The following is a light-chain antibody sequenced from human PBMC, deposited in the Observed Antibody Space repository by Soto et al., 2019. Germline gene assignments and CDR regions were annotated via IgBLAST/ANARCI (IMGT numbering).Light chain of an antibody. J-gene: IGKJ3*01. Sequence: DIQMTQSPTSLSASVGDRVTITCRASQGIRSLVAWYQQKPGKAPKLLIYAASTLQSGVPSRFTGSGSGTDFTLTISSLQPEDVATYSCQKYSSVPVFGPGTKVEIK. V-gene: IGKV1-27*01. CDR1: QGIRSL. CDR3: QKYSSVPV. CDR2: AAS.